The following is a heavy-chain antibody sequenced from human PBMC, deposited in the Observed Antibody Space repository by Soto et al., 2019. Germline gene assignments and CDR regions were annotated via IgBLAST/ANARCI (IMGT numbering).Heavy chain of an antibody. Sequence: ASVKVSCKASGYTFTTYAMHWVRQAPGQRLEWMGWLNAGNGNTKYSQKFQVRVIITRDTSASTAYMGLSSLRSEDTAVYYCARDYGMSAYYYYGMDVWGQGTTVTVSS. CDR3: ARDYGMSAYYYYGMDV. D-gene: IGHD3-16*01. CDR2: LNAGNGNT. V-gene: IGHV1-3*01. CDR1: GYTFTTYA. J-gene: IGHJ6*02.